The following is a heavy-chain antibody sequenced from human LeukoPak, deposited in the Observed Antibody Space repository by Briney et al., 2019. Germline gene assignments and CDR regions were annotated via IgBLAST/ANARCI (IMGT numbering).Heavy chain of an antibody. CDR3: ARHKPFGVSGSHFDY. Sequence: GGSLRLSCAASGFTFSSYWMSWVRQAPGQGLEWVANINQDGREKYYVGSVKGRFTISRDNAESSVYLQMNSLRAEDTALYYCARHKPFGVSGSHFDYWGQGNLVTVSS. CDR2: INQDGREK. J-gene: IGHJ4*02. V-gene: IGHV3-7*01. D-gene: IGHD3-10*01. CDR1: GFTFSSYW.